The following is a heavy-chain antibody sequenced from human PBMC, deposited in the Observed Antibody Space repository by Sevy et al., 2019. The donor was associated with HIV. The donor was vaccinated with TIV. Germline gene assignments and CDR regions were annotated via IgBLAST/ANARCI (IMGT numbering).Heavy chain of an antibody. Sequence: GGSLRLSCAGSGFTFSDAAIHWVRQASGKGLEWLGRIRGKANNYGTANAASVKDRFSIYRNDLKDTAYLQMNSLRTEDAAMYYCSIYYDIRAFDSWGQGTQVTVSS. CDR2: IRGKANNYGT. V-gene: IGHV3-73*01. J-gene: IGHJ4*02. D-gene: IGHD3-22*01. CDR3: SIYYDIRAFDS. CDR1: GFTFSDAA.